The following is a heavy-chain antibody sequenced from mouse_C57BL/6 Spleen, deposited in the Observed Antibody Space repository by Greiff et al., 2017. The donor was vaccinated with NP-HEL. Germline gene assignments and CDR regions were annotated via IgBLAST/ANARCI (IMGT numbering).Heavy chain of an antibody. CDR3: ARHVDYDVYFDV. V-gene: IGHV5-12*01. CDR2: ISNGGGST. Sequence: EVNVVESGGGLVQPGGSLKLSCAASGFTFSDYYMYWVRQTPEKRLEWVAYISNGGGSTYYPDTVKGRFTISRDNAKNTLYLQMSRLKSEDTAMYYCARHVDYDVYFDVWGTGTTVTVSS. CDR1: GFTFSDYY. D-gene: IGHD2-4*01. J-gene: IGHJ1*03.